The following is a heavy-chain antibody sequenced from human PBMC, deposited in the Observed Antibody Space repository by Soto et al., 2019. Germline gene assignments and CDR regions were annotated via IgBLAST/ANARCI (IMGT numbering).Heavy chain of an antibody. J-gene: IGHJ3*01. CDR1: GFTFSLYS. CDR2: ITSRSAYI. Sequence: EVQLVESGGGLVTPGGSLRLSCVASGFTFSLYSLNWVRQAPGKGLEWVSCITSRSAYIYYADSVKVRFTVSRDDAKNSLYLQMNSLSVEDTALYYCARNPPDYYDSSGDDLFDLWGQGTMVTVSS. CDR3: ARNPPDYYDSSGDDLFDL. V-gene: IGHV3-21*01. D-gene: IGHD3-22*01.